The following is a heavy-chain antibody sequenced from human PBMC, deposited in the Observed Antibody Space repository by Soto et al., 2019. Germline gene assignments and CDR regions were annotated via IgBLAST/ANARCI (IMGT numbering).Heavy chain of an antibody. J-gene: IGHJ4*02. Sequence: GGSLRLSCAASGFTFSSYWMSWVRQAPGKGLEWVANIKQDGSEKYYVDSVKGRFTISRDNAKNSLYLQMNSLRAEDTAVYYCAREALVVTKGVDYWGQGTLVTVSS. V-gene: IGHV3-7*03. CDR2: IKQDGSEK. D-gene: IGHD3-22*01. CDR1: GFTFSSYW. CDR3: AREALVVTKGVDY.